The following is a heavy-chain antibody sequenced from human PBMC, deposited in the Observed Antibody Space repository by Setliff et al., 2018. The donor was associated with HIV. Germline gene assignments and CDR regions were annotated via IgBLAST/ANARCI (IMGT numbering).Heavy chain of an antibody. Sequence: TETLSLTCTVSGGSISSHFWSWIRQPPGKGLEWIGSIYYSGSTNYNPSLKSRVTISVVTSKNQFSLKLSSVTAADTAVYYCARGTLYYDYVWGTPFPLDYWGQGTLVTVSS. V-gene: IGHV4-59*11. CDR1: GGSISSHF. D-gene: IGHD3-16*01. J-gene: IGHJ4*02. CDR2: IYYSGST. CDR3: ARGTLYYDYVWGTPFPLDY.